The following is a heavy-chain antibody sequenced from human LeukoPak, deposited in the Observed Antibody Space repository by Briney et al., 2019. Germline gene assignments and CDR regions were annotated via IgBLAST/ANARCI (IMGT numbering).Heavy chain of an antibody. D-gene: IGHD5-18*01. V-gene: IGHV5-10-1*01. J-gene: IGHJ4*02. CDR3: ARRDGSTYGFDY. CDR2: IDPSDSYT. CDR1: GYSFTSYW. Sequence: GESLKISCKGSGYSFTSYWISWVRQMPGKGLEWMGRIDPSDSYTDYSPSFQDHVTISADMSISTAYLQWSSLKASDTAMYYCARRDGSTYGFDYWGQGTLVTVSS.